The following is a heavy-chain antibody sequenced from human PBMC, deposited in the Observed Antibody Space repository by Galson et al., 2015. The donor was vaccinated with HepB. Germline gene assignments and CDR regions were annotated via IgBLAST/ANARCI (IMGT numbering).Heavy chain of an antibody. CDR2: ISAYNGNT. CDR1: GYTFTSYG. D-gene: IGHD6-13*01. J-gene: IGHJ6*02. CDR3: ARDLFLGASSQGIAAAGVYPNYYYYYYGMDV. Sequence: SVKVSCKASGYTFTSYGISWVRQAPGQGLEWMGWISAYNGNTNYAQKLQGRVTMTTDTSTSKAYMELRSLRSDDTAVYYCARDLFLGASSQGIAAAGVYPNYYYYYYGMDVWCQGTTVTVSS. V-gene: IGHV1-18*04.